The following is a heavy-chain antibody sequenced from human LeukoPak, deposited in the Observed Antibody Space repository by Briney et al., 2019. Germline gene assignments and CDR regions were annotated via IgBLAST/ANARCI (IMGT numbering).Heavy chain of an antibody. CDR3: AKEPREYCSSTSCPNWIDP. V-gene: IGHV3-23*01. D-gene: IGHD2-2*01. CDR1: GFTYSTYA. CDR2: ISASGGTT. J-gene: IGHJ5*02. Sequence: PGGSLRLSCAASGFTYSTYAMSWVRQAPGKGLEWVSAISASGGTTYYADSVKGRFTISRDNSKNTLYMQMSSLRAEDTAVYYCAKEPREYCSSTSCPNWIDPWAQGTLVTVSS.